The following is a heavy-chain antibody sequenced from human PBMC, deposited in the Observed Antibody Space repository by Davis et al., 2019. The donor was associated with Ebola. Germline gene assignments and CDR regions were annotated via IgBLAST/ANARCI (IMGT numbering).Heavy chain of an antibody. CDR2: INHSGST. J-gene: IGHJ4*02. Sequence: SETLSLTCAVYGGSFSGYYWSWIRQPPGKGLEWIGEINHSGSTNYNASLKSRVTISVDTSKNQFSLKLSSVTAADTAVYYCARAARYYYDSSGYYGSYYFDYWGQGTLVTVSS. V-gene: IGHV4-34*01. CDR1: GGSFSGYY. CDR3: ARAARYYYDSSGYYGSYYFDY. D-gene: IGHD3-22*01.